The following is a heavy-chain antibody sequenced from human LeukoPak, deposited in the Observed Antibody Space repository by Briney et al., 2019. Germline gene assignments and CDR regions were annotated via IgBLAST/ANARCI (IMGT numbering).Heavy chain of an antibody. CDR1: GFTFTGYS. CDR3: AELGITMIGGV. CDR2: ISGSGGST. V-gene: IGHV3-23*01. D-gene: IGHD3-10*02. J-gene: IGHJ6*04. Sequence: GGSLRLSCVASGFTFTGYSMSWLRQAPGKGLEWVSSISGSGGSTYYADSVKGRFTISRDSPKNTLYLQMNSLRAEDTSVYYCAELGITMIGGVWGKGTTVTISS.